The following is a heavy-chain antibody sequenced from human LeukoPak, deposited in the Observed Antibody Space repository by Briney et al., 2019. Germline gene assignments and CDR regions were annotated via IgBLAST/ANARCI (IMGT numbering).Heavy chain of an antibody. CDR1: GGSISSYY. V-gene: IGHV4-4*07. CDR3: ARRNRGYSGYDKGMDV. CDR2: IYTSGST. J-gene: IGHJ6*02. D-gene: IGHD5-12*01. Sequence: SETLSLTCTVSGGSISSYYWSWIRQPAGKGLEWIGRIYTSGSTNYNPSLKSRVTMSVDTSKNQFSLKLSSVTAADTAVHYCARRNRGYSGYDKGMDVWGQGTTVTVSS.